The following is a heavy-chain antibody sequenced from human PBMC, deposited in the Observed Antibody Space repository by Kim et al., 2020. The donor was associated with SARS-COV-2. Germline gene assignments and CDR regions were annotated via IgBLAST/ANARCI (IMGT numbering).Heavy chain of an antibody. V-gene: IGHV4-59*08. CDR1: GGSIDNFY. J-gene: IGHJ4*01. CDR3: ARSLAAAGTNLPYHFDF. CDR2: IYYTGST. Sequence: SETLSLTCTVSGGSIDNFYWTWIRQLPGKGLEWIGYIYYTGSTNYNPSLKSRVIISLDKPNNQFFLRLTSVPAADTAVYYCARSLAAAGTNLPYHFDFWG. D-gene: IGHD6-13*01.